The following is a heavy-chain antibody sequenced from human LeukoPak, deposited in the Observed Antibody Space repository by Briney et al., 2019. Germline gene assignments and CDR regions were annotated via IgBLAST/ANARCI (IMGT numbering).Heavy chain of an antibody. V-gene: IGHV4-39*01. D-gene: IGHD6-13*01. J-gene: IGHJ5*02. Sequence: SETLSLTCTVSGGSISSSSYYWGWIRQPPGKGLEWIGSIYYSGSTYYNPSLKSRVTISVDTSKNQFSLKLSSVTAADTAVYYFARLKGLGGSSWYRWFDPWGQGTLVTVSS. CDR2: IYYSGST. CDR3: ARLKGLGGSSWYRWFDP. CDR1: GGSISSSSYY.